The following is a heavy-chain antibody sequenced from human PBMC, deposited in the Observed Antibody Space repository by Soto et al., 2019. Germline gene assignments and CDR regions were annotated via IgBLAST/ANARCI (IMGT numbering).Heavy chain of an antibody. CDR3: ATSTMVRGIFDY. CDR2: FDPEDGET. D-gene: IGHD3-10*01. J-gene: IGHJ4*02. Sequence: ASVKVSCKVSGYTLTELSMHWVRQAPGKGLEWMGGFDPEDGETIYAQKFQGRVTMTEDTSTDTAYVELSSLRSEDTAVYYCATSTMVRGIFDYWGQGTLVTVS. CDR1: GYTLTELS. V-gene: IGHV1-24*01.